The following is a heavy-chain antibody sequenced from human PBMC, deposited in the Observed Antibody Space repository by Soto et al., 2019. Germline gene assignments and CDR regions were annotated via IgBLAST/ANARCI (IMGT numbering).Heavy chain of an antibody. J-gene: IGHJ3*02. V-gene: IGHV1-69*13. CDR3: ARDSPRSYGGNSGGAFDI. D-gene: IGHD4-17*01. CDR2: IIPIFGTA. CDR1: GGTFSSYA. Sequence: SVKVSCKASGGTFSSYAISWVRQAPGQGLEWMGGIIPIFGTANYAQKFQGRVTITADESTSTAYMELSSLRSEDTAVYYCARDSPRSYGGNSGGAFDIWGQGTMVTVSS.